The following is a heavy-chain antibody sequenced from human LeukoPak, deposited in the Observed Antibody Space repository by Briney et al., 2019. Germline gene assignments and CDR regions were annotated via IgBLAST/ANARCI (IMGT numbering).Heavy chain of an antibody. Sequence: SETLSLTCTVSGGSISSSSYYWGWIRQPPGKGLEWIGSIYYSGSTYYNPSLKSRVTISVDTSKNQFSLKLSSVTAADTAVYYCARLDDYTNTFDYWGQGTLVTVSS. D-gene: IGHD4-11*01. CDR3: ARLDDYTNTFDY. CDR2: IYYSGST. J-gene: IGHJ4*02. CDR1: GGSISSSSYY. V-gene: IGHV4-39*01.